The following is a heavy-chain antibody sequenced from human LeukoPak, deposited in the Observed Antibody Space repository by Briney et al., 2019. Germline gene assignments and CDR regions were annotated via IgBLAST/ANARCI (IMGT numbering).Heavy chain of an antibody. CDR3: LRDYGGS. J-gene: IGHJ5*02. D-gene: IGHD3-10*01. CDR2: INKDGSEK. Sequence: TGGSLRISCAASGFTFSSYWMSWVRQAPGRGLEWVANINKDGSEKYYMDSVKGRFTISRDNAENSLYLQMNSLRAEDTAMYYCLRDYGGSWGQGTLVTVSS. CDR1: GFTFSSYW. V-gene: IGHV3-7*01.